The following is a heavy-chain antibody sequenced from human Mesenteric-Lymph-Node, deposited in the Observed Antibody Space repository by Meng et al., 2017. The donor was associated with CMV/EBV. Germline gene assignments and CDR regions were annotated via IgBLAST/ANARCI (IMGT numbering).Heavy chain of an antibody. CDR2: VSATGGAT. CDR1: GFSFSSHA. V-gene: IGHV3-23*01. D-gene: IGHD3-16*01. J-gene: IGHJ4*02. Sequence: GESLKISCAASGFSFSSHAMNWVRQAPGKGLEWVAIVSATGGATYYADSVKGRFTVSRDNSKTTLFLQLNSLEAHDTAIYYRARDALTTFKGGNFDYWGQGALVTVSS. CDR3: ARDALTTFKGGNFDY.